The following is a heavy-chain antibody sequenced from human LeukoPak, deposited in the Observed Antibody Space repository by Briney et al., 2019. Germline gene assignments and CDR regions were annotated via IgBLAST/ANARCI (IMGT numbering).Heavy chain of an antibody. V-gene: IGHV3-23*01. Sequence: PGGSLRLSCAASGFTFSSYAMSWVRQAPGKGLEWVSTISGSGGSTYYADSVKGRFTISRDNSKNTLYLQMNSLRAEDTAVYYCAKDKEWELLGSAFDLWGQGTMVTVSS. CDR2: ISGSGGST. CDR3: AKDKEWELLGSAFDL. J-gene: IGHJ3*01. CDR1: GFTFSSYA. D-gene: IGHD1-26*01.